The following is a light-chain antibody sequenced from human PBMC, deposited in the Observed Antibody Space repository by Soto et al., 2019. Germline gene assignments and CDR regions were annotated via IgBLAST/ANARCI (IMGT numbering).Light chain of an antibody. CDR3: CSYAGSFAYV. J-gene: IGLJ1*01. CDR2: DVT. CDR1: SSDIGGYNY. Sequence: QSALTQPRSVSGSPGQSVTISCTGTSSDIGGYNYVSWYQQNPGKAPKLMIYDVTNRPSGVPDRFSGSKSGNTASLTISGLQAEDEADYYCCSYAGSFAYVFGIGTKLTVL. V-gene: IGLV2-11*01.